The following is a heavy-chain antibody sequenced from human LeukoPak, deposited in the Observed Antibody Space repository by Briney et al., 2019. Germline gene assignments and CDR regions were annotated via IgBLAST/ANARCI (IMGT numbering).Heavy chain of an antibody. V-gene: IGHV4-38-2*02. J-gene: IGHJ4*02. Sequence: SETLSLTCTVSGYSISTGYYWGWIRQSPEKGLEWIGSIFHSGTTYYNPSLKSRVTLSVDTSKNQFSLRLSSVTAADTAVYYCVKRPASSDAYFEEWGRGTLVTVSS. D-gene: IGHD2-2*01. CDR3: VKRPASSDAYFEE. CDR2: IFHSGTT. CDR1: GYSISTGYY.